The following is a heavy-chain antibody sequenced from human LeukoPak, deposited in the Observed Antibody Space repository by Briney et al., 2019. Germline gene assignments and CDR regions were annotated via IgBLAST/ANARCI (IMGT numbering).Heavy chain of an antibody. Sequence: SRDNSKNTLYLQMNSLRAEDTAVYYCAKLHQLRGPRRENYFDYWGQGTLVTVSS. V-gene: IGHV3-30*02. CDR3: AKLHQLRGPRRENYFDY. J-gene: IGHJ4*02. D-gene: IGHD2-2*01.